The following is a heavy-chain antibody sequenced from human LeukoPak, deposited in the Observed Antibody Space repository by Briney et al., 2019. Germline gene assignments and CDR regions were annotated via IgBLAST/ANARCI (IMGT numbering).Heavy chain of an antibody. V-gene: IGHV3-30*02. J-gene: IGHJ6*02. CDR2: VRFDGTRK. Sequence: GGSLRLSCAASGFNLSRYGVHWVRQAPGKGLEWVAYVRFDGTRKYYKDFVKGRFTISRDNSKNTLDLQMNSLRTEDSAIYYCEAGMDVWGLGTTVTVSS. CDR3: EAGMDV. CDR1: GFNLSRYG.